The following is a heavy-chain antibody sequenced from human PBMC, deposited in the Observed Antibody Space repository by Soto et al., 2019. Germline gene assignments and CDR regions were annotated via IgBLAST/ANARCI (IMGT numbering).Heavy chain of an antibody. V-gene: IGHV1-3*01. CDR3: ARGHLDYGDYVRAFDI. Sequence: GASVKVSCKASGYTFTSYAMHWVRQAPGQRLEWMGWINAGNGNTNYAQKFQGWVTMTRDTSFSTAYMELSRLRSDDTAVYYCARGHLDYGDYVRAFDIWGQGTMVTV. D-gene: IGHD4-17*01. CDR1: GYTFTSYA. J-gene: IGHJ3*02. CDR2: INAGNGNT.